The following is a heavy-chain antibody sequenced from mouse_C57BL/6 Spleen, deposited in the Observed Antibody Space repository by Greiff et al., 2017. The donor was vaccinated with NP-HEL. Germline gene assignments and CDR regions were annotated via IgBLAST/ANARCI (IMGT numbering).Heavy chain of an antibody. CDR1: GYTFTDYE. CDR2: IDPETGGT. J-gene: IGHJ1*03. CDR3: TRPQLSPLRYFDV. D-gene: IGHD1-1*02. Sequence: LQESGAELVRPGASVTLSCKASGYTFTDYEMHWVKQTPVHGLEWIGAIDPETGGTAYNQKFKGKAILTADKSSSTAYMELRSLTSEDSAVYYCTRPQLSPLRYFDVWGTGTTVTVSS. V-gene: IGHV1-15*01.